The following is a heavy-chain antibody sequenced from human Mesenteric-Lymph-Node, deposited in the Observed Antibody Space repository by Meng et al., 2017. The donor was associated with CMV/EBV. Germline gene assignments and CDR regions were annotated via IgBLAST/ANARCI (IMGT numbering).Heavy chain of an antibody. Sequence: ASVKVSCKASGYLFTSYFIHWVRQAPGQGLEWMGIISPGGGNTGYAQKFQGRVTLTRDTPTTTVYMELSSLRSEDTAVYYCARDAVAIMTRVNLPNYDYGMDVWGQGTTVTVSS. CDR3: ARDAVAIMTRVNLPNYDYGMDV. V-gene: IGHV1-46*01. J-gene: IGHJ6*02. CDR1: GYLFTSYF. D-gene: IGHD3-3*01. CDR2: ISPGGGNT.